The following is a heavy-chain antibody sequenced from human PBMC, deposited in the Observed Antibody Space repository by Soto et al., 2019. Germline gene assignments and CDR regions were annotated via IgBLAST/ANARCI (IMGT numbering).Heavy chain of an antibody. Sequence: SETLSLSCAVYRESRCVHYCNWLRHPPGKGLEWNEEINHSGHPNYNPYLRSRVTISIVTYKNLSALDLRSVSAADTVVLYYARGGGEFDAWGQGTPVTVSS. J-gene: IGHJ5*02. CDR3: ARGGGEFDA. CDR2: INHSGHP. D-gene: IGHD2-21*01. CDR1: RESRCVHY. V-gene: IGHV4-34*01.